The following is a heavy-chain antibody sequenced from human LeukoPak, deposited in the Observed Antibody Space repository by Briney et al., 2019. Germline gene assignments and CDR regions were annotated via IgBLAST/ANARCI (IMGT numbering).Heavy chain of an antibody. Sequence: ASVKVSCKASGYTFTSYAVNWVRQAPGQRLEWMGWINAGNGNTKYSQKFQGRVTITRDTSASTAYMELSSLRSEDTAVYYCARRAPYYYRSVDLFDPWGQGTLVTVSS. D-gene: IGHD3-10*01. CDR2: INAGNGNT. V-gene: IGHV1-3*01. J-gene: IGHJ5*02. CDR3: ARRAPYYYRSVDLFDP. CDR1: GYTFTSYA.